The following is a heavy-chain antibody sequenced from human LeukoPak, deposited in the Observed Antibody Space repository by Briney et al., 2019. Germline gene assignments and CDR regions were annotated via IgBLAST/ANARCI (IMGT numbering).Heavy chain of an antibody. V-gene: IGHV4-34*01. D-gene: IGHD3-3*01. J-gene: IGHJ4*02. Sequence: SETLSLTGAVYGGSFSGYYWSWIRQPPGKGLEWIGEINHSGSTNYNPSLKSRVTISVDTSKNQFSLKLSSVTAADTAVYYCARGGFWSGYYSWDYWGQGTLVTVSS. CDR1: GGSFSGYY. CDR2: INHSGST. CDR3: ARGGFWSGYYSWDY.